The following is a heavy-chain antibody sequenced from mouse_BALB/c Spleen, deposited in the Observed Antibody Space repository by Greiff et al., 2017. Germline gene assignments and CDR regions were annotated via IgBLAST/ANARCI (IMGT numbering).Heavy chain of an antibody. Sequence: EVQVVESGGGLVQPGGSLRLSCATSGFTFTDYYMSWVRQPPGKALEWLGFIRNKANGYTTEYSASVKGRFTISRDNSQSILYLQMNTLRAEDGATYYCARDRYYAMDYWGQGTSVTVSS. J-gene: IGHJ4*01. CDR3: ARDRYYAMDY. CDR1: GFTFTDYY. CDR2: IRNKANGYTT. V-gene: IGHV7-3*02.